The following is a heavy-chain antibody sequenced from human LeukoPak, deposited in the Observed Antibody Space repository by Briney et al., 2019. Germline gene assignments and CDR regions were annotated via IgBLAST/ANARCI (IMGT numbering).Heavy chain of an antibody. J-gene: IGHJ4*02. Sequence: ASVEVSCKASGYTFTSYGISWVRQAPGQGLEWMGWISAYNGNTNYAQKLQGRVTMTTDTSTSTAYMELRSLRSDDTAVYYCARGNSIVVVVAATEDYFDYWGQGTLVTVSS. CDR3: ARGNSIVVVVAATEDYFDY. CDR2: ISAYNGNT. D-gene: IGHD2-15*01. CDR1: GYTFTSYG. V-gene: IGHV1-18*01.